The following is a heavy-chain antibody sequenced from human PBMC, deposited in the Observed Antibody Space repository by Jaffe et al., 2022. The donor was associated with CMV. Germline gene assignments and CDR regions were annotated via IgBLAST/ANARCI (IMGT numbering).Heavy chain of an antibody. D-gene: IGHD1-26*01. CDR3: ARDKWGGSYYPEAFDI. V-gene: IGHV3-7*01. J-gene: IGHJ3*02. Sequence: EVQLVESGGGLVQPGGSLKLSCAASGFTFSSYWMSWVRQAPGKGLEWVANIKEDGSEIFYVDSVKGRFTISRDNAKNSLSLQMNSLRAEDTALYYCARDKWGGSYYPEAFDIWGQGTMVSVSS. CDR2: IKEDGSEI. CDR1: GFTFSSYW.